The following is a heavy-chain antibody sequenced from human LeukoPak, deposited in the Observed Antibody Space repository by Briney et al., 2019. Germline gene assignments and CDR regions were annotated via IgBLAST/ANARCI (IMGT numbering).Heavy chain of an antibody. J-gene: IGHJ4*02. CDR2: IYYSGST. CDR3: ASLAVDTAQRDY. V-gene: IGHV4-59*08. D-gene: IGHD5-18*01. CDR1: GGSISSYY. Sequence: PSETLSLTCTISGGSISSYYWNWIRQPPGKGLEWIGYIYYSGSTNYNPSLKSRVTISVDTSKNQFSLKLSSVTAADTAVYYCASLAVDTAQRDYWGQGTLVTVSS.